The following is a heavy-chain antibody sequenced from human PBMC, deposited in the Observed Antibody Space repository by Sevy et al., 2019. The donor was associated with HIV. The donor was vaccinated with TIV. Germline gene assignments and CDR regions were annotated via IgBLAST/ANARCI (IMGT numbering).Heavy chain of an antibody. CDR3: ARESGTISAGTERYFDL. CDR2: TYYRSKWFN. Sequence: SQTLSLTCAISGDSVSTNSAAWNWIRQSPSRGLEWLGRTYYRSKWFNEYAVPVKSRIILNPDTSKNQLSLQLNSVTPEDTAVYYCARESGTISAGTERYFDLWGRGTLVTVSS. D-gene: IGHD6-13*01. V-gene: IGHV6-1*01. CDR1: GDSVSTNSAA. J-gene: IGHJ2*01.